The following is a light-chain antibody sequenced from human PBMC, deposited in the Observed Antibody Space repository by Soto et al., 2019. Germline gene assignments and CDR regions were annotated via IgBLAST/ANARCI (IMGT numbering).Light chain of an antibody. V-gene: IGLV2-8*01. CDR3: SSYAGSKNFIP. Sequence: QSALTQPPSASGSPGQSVTISCTGTTSDVGGYNYVSWYQLHPDKVPKLIIYEVNKRPSGVPDRFSGSKSGSTASLTVSGLQAEDEADYFCSSYAGSKNFIPFGRGTKLTVL. CDR1: TSDVGGYNY. J-gene: IGLJ2*01. CDR2: EVN.